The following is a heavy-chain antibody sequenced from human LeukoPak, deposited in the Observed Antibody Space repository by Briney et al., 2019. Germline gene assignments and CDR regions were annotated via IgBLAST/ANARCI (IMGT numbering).Heavy chain of an antibody. CDR2: INPNIGDT. J-gene: IGHJ4*02. V-gene: IGHV1-2*02. CDR1: GYTFTGHY. CDR3: VRGDGYTSTRPFDY. Sequence: ASVKVSCKASGYTFTGHYLHWVRQAPGQGLEWMGWINPNIGDTNYAQKIQGRVTMTRDTSINTVYMELSRLISDDMAMYYCVRGDGYTSTRPFDYWGQGTPVTVSS. D-gene: IGHD2-2*02.